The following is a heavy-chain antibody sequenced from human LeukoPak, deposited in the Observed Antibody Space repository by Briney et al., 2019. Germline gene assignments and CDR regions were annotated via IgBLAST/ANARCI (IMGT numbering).Heavy chain of an antibody. V-gene: IGHV4-59*08. CDR1: GGSISGNY. D-gene: IGHD1-14*01. CDR3: ARLITGTVALDY. CDR2: IFYVGST. Sequence: SETLSLTCTVSGGSISGNYWSWIRQPLGKGLEWIGYIFYVGSTIYNPSLKSRVTISVDTSKSQFSLQLSSVTAADTAVYYCARLITGTVALDYWGQGTLVTVSS. J-gene: IGHJ4*02.